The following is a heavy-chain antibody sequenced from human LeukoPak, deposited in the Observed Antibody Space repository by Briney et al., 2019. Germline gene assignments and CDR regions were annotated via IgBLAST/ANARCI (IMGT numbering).Heavy chain of an antibody. V-gene: IGHV1-69*13. J-gene: IGHJ4*02. Sequence: SVKVSCKASGGTFSSYAISWVRQAPGQGLGWMGGIIPTFGTANYAQKFQGRVTITADESTGTAYMELSSLRSEDTAVYYCARDRVPGIAVAGAFDYWGQGTLVTVPS. D-gene: IGHD6-19*01. CDR2: IIPTFGTA. CDR1: GGTFSSYA. CDR3: ARDRVPGIAVAGAFDY.